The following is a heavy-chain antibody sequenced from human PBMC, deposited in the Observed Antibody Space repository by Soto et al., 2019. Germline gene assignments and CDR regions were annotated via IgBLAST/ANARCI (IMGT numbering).Heavy chain of an antibody. CDR3: AHRLNLRAGYRYGPYFDY. J-gene: IGHJ4*02. V-gene: IGHV2-5*02. Sequence: QITLKESGPTLVKPTQTLTLTCTFSGFSLSTSGVGVGWIRQPPGKALEWLALIYWDDDKRYSPSLKSRLTITKDTSKNQVLLTLTNMDPVDTATYYCAHRLNLRAGYRYGPYFDYWGQGTLVTVSS. CDR1: GFSLSTSGVG. D-gene: IGHD5-18*01. CDR2: IYWDDDK.